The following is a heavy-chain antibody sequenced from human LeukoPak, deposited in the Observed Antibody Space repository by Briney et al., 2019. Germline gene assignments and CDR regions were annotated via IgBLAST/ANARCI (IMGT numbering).Heavy chain of an antibody. D-gene: IGHD3-22*01. Sequence: ASVKVSCKASGGTFSSYAISWVRQAPGQGLEWMGGIIPIFGTANYAQKFQGRVTITADESTSTAYMELSSLRSEDTAVCYCARVARYGNYYDSSGPFDYWGQGTLVTVSS. CDR3: ARVARYGNYYDSSGPFDY. CDR2: IIPIFGTA. CDR1: GGTFSSYA. V-gene: IGHV1-69*13. J-gene: IGHJ4*02.